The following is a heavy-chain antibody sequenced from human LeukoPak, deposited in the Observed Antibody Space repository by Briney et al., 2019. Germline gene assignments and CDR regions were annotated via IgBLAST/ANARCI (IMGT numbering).Heavy chain of an antibody. J-gene: IGHJ4*02. V-gene: IGHV3-23*01. Sequence: GGSLRLSCAASGFTFSTYAMSWVRQAPGKGLEWVSALSGSGGYTYYADSVKGRFTISRDNSKNTLYLQMNSLRAEDTAVYYCAKGANIVVVTATPFDYWGQGTLVTVSS. CDR1: GFTFSTYA. D-gene: IGHD2-21*02. CDR2: LSGSGGYT. CDR3: AKGANIVVVTATPFDY.